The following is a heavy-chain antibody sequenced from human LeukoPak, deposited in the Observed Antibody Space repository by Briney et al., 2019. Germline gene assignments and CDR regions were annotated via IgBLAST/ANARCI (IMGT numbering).Heavy chain of an antibody. CDR3: ARLRRYCSSTSCRNMDV. Sequence: GGSLRLSCAASGFTFSSYAMHWVRQAPGKGLEWVAVISYDGSNKYYADSVKGRFTISRDNAKNSLYLQMNSLRAEDTAVYYCARLRRYCSSTSCRNMDVWGQGTTVTVSS. J-gene: IGHJ6*02. CDR2: ISYDGSNK. CDR1: GFTFSSYA. D-gene: IGHD2-2*01. V-gene: IGHV3-30-3*01.